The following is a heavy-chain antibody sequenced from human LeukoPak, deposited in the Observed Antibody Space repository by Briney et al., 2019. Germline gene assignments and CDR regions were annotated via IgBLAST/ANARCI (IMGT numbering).Heavy chain of an antibody. CDR1: GFTFSSYA. V-gene: IGHV3-23*01. CDR3: AKDRGHIVVVTAILGSDY. Sequence: PGGSLRLSCAASGFTFSSYAMSWVRQAPGKGLEWVSVISNSGGSTFYADSVKGRFTISRDNSKNTLYLQMNSLRAEDTAVYYCAKDRGHIVVVTAILGSDYWGQGTLVTVSS. D-gene: IGHD2-21*02. CDR2: ISNSGGST. J-gene: IGHJ4*02.